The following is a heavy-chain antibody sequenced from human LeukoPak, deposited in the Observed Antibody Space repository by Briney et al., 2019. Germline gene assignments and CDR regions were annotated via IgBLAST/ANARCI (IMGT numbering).Heavy chain of an antibody. Sequence: GGSLRLSCEASGFTFSSHAMTWVRQAPGKGLEWVSSITGRGGTTYYADSVRGRFTISRDNSKNTVYLQMNSLRAEDTAVYYCATARVGVTHIDYWGQGTLVTVSS. CDR2: ITGRGGTT. J-gene: IGHJ4*02. D-gene: IGHD1-26*01. V-gene: IGHV3-23*01. CDR3: ATARVGVTHIDY. CDR1: GFTFSSHA.